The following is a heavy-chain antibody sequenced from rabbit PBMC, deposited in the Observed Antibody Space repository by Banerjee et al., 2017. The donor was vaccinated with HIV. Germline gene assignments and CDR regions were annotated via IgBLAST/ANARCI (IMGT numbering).Heavy chain of an antibody. V-gene: IGHV1S47*01. Sequence: QEHLVESGGGLVTLGGSLKLSCKASGIDFSYYGISWVRQASGKGLEWIGYIDTDNGSTDYANWVNGRFTISLDNAQNTVFLQMTSLTAADTATYFCASHNIVWVFNLWGQGTLVTVS. CDR2: IDTDNGST. J-gene: IGHJ4*01. D-gene: IGHD4-1*01. CDR1: GIDFSYYG. CDR3: ASHNIVWVFNL.